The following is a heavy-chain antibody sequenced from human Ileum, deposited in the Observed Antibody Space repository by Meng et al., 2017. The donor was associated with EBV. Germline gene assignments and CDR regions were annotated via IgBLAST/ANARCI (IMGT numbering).Heavy chain of an antibody. CDR2: IIPIFATP. V-gene: IGHV1-69*06. J-gene: IGHJ4*02. Sequence: QGDLVQCGAEGKHPGSSVKASCKASGGTFSNYAISWVRQAPEQGLEWMGGIIPIFATPNYAQKFQDRITITADTSTTTAYMELSSLTSEDTAIYYCARWAGHCSSANCFPPLDYWGQGTLVTVSS. D-gene: IGHD2-2*03. CDR1: GGTFSNYA. CDR3: ARWAGHCSSANCFPPLDY.